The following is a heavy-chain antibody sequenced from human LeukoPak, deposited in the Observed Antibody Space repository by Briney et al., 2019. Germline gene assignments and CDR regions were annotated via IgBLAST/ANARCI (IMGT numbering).Heavy chain of an antibody. CDR3: ATHLGGSGYAADY. CDR2: INPNSGGT. J-gene: IGHJ4*02. V-gene: IGHV1-2*06. Sequence: ASVKVSCKASGYTFSAYYMHWVRQAPGQGLEWMGRINPNSGGTNYAQKFQDRVTMTRDTSISTSYMELSRLRSDDTAAYYCATHLGGSGYAADYWGQGTLVTVPS. D-gene: IGHD3-22*01. CDR1: GYTFSAYY.